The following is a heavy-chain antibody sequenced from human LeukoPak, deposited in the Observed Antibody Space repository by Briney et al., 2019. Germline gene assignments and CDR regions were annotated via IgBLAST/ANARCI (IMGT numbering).Heavy chain of an antibody. CDR3: ARVGTGTRSFDY. Sequence: GAPVKVSCKTSGYTFTTYDINWVRQAPGQGLEWMGRISAYNGYTNYGQKLQGRVTMTTDTSTSTAYMELRSLRSDDTAVYYCARVGTGTRSFDYWGQGTLVTVSS. J-gene: IGHJ4*02. D-gene: IGHD1/OR15-1a*01. CDR2: ISAYNGYT. V-gene: IGHV1-18*01. CDR1: GYTFTTYD.